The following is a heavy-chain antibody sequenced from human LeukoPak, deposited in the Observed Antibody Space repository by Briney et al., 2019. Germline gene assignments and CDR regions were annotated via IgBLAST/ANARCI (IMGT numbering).Heavy chain of an antibody. CDR3: ARPRYGSGSLDS. Sequence: SETLSLTCAVYGGSFSGHYWTWIRQPPGKGLEWIGEINHSGSTTYNPSLNNRVTISVDTSKNQFSLKMSSVTAADTAVYYCARPRYGSGSLDSWGQGTLVTVPS. J-gene: IGHJ4*02. V-gene: IGHV4-34*01. CDR2: INHSGST. CDR1: GGSFSGHY. D-gene: IGHD3-10*01.